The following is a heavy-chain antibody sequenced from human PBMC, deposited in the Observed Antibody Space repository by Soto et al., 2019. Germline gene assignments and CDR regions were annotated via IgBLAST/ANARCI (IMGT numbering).Heavy chain of an antibody. V-gene: IGHV1-18*04. CDR2: TNTYNGNT. Sequence: ASVKVSCKASGYTFTSNGISWVRQAPGQGLEWLGWTNTYNGNTNYAQKFPGRVSMTTDTSVSTAYMELMSLTSDDTAVYYCARVYSSGWRYGMDVWGQVPKVTFSS. CDR1: GYTFTSNG. D-gene: IGHD6-19*01. J-gene: IGHJ6*02. CDR3: ARVYSSGWRYGMDV.